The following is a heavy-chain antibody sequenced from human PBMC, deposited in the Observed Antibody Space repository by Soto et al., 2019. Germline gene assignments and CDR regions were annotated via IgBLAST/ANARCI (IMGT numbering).Heavy chain of an antibody. CDR2: INADYGNT. Sequence: ASVKVSCKASGYTFTNYGITWVRQAPGQGLEWMGWINADYGNTNYEQKFQGRVTMTTDTSTNTAYMELRSLRSDDTAVYYCARKSLSNFNWFDPWGQGTLVTVPS. CDR1: GYTFTNYG. CDR3: ARKSLSNFNWFDP. V-gene: IGHV1-18*04. J-gene: IGHJ5*02. D-gene: IGHD4-4*01.